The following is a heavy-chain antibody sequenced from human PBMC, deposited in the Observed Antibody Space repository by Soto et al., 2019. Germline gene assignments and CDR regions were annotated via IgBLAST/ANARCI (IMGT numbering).Heavy chain of an antibody. CDR1: GYTFTSYD. J-gene: IGHJ5*02. CDR2: MNPNSGNT. D-gene: IGHD3-3*01. CDR3: ARAYDFWSGYYRPEYNWFDP. Sequence: ASVKVSCKASGYTFTSYDINWVRQATGQGLEWMGWMNPNSGNTGYAQKFQGRVTMTRNTSISTAYMELSSLRSEDTAVYYCARAYDFWSGYYRPEYNWFDPWGQGTLVTVSS. V-gene: IGHV1-8*01.